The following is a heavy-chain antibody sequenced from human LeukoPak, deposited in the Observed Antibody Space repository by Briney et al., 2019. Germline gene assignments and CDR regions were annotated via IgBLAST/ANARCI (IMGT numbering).Heavy chain of an antibody. D-gene: IGHD2-8*01. J-gene: IGHJ3*01. V-gene: IGHV3-74*01. CDR1: GFTFINYW. CDR3: ARGGVAGGFDL. Sequence: GGSLRLSCATSGFTFINYWMPWVRQAPGRGLVWVSGINSDGSTTSFADSVKGRFTISRDNTKNTLYLQMNSLRADDTAVYYCARGGVAGGFDLWGQGTMVTVSS. CDR2: INSDGSTT.